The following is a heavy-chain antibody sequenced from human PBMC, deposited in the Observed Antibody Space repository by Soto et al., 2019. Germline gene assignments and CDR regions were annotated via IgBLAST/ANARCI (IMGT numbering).Heavy chain of an antibody. CDR2: IVTTGRST. CDR3: AVFWGANYPYAPFDY. J-gene: IGHJ4*02. V-gene: IGHV3-23*01. Sequence: PGGSLRLSCAASGFTFSSYAMSWVRQAPGKGLEWVSAIVTTGRSTYSADSVKGRFTISRDNPKNTLYLQMNSLRAEDTAVYYCAVFWGANYPYAPFDYWGQGILVTVSS. D-gene: IGHD3-3*01. CDR1: GFTFSSYA.